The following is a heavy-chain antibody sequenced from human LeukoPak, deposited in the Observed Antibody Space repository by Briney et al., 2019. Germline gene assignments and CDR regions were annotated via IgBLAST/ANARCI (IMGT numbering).Heavy chain of an antibody. Sequence: SETLSLTCAVYGGSFSGYYWSWIRQPPGKGLEWIGEINHSGSTNYNPSLKSRVTISVDTSKNQFSLELSSVTAADTAVYYCARAEFGGAAGPWPFDYWGQGTLVTVSS. CDR3: ARAEFGGAAGPWPFDY. V-gene: IGHV4-34*01. CDR2: INHSGST. J-gene: IGHJ4*02. CDR1: GGSFSGYY. D-gene: IGHD3-16*01.